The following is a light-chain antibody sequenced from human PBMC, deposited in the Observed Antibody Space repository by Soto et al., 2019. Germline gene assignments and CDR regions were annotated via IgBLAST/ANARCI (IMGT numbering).Light chain of an antibody. CDR3: QHTDTYWA. J-gene: IGKJ5*01. Sequence: QMAQSPSTLSASIGDRVTITCRARHNIHRWLAWYHQKPGMAPTLLISDASTLARGVPSRFSGSGSGTEFTLTISDVQTDDFGTYYCQHTDTYWAFGQGTRLEIK. CDR1: HNIHRW. CDR2: DAS. V-gene: IGKV1-5*01.